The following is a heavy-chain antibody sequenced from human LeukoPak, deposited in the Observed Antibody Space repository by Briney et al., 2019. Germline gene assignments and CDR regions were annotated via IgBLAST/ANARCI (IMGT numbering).Heavy chain of an antibody. V-gene: IGHV3-30*02. CDR2: IRYDGSNK. CDR1: GSTFSSYG. J-gene: IGHJ4*02. Sequence: GGFLRLSCAASGSTFSSYGMHWVRQAPGKGLEWVAFIRYDGSNKYYADSVKGRFTISRDNSKNTLYLQMNSLRAEDTAVYYCARASLGALDYWGQGTLVTVSS. CDR3: ARASLGALDY.